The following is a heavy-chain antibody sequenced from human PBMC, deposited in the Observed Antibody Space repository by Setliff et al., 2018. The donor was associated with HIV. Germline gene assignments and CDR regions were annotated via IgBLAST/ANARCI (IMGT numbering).Heavy chain of an antibody. D-gene: IGHD3-10*01. Sequence: SETLSLTCTVSNGSINSGSYYWSWIRQPAGKRLEWIGRTYTSENTNYNPSFKSRVTISVDVSKNQFYLNLSSVTAAETAVYYCARVGYHGSGRYSFDYWGQGTLVTVSS. V-gene: IGHV4-61*02. J-gene: IGHJ4*02. CDR1: NGSINSGSYY. CDR3: ARVGYHGSGRYSFDY. CDR2: TYTSENT.